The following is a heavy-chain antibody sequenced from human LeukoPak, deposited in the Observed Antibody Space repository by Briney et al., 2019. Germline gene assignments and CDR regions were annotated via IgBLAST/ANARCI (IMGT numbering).Heavy chain of an antibody. V-gene: IGHV4-34*01. CDR2: INHSGST. Sequence: MSSETLSLTCAVYGGSFSGYYWSWIRQPPGKGLEWIGEINHSGSTNYNPSLKSRVTISVDTSKNQFSLKLSSVTAADTAVYYCAREVRRSCFRGYCGGDCYSAFDIWGQGTMVTVSS. CDR3: AREVRRSCFRGYCGGDCYSAFDI. J-gene: IGHJ3*02. D-gene: IGHD2-21*02. CDR1: GGSFSGYY.